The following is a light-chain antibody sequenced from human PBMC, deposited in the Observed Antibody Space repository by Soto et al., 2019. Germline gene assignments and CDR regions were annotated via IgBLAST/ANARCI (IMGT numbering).Light chain of an antibody. CDR2: EVT. Sequence: QSVLTQPASVSGSPGQSITISCTGTSTDVGSYDLVSWYQQHPGEAPKLIIYEVTKRPSGVSDRFSGSKSGNTASLTISGLQAEDEAYYSCCSFAGSTSYVLFGGGTKVTVL. J-gene: IGLJ2*01. V-gene: IGLV2-23*02. CDR1: STDVGSYDL. CDR3: CSFAGSTSYVL.